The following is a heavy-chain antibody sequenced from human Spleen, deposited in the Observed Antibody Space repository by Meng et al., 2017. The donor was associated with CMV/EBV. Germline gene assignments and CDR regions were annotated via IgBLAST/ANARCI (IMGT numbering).Heavy chain of an antibody. CDR2: IYYSGST. J-gene: IGHJ6*02. D-gene: IGHD2-2*01. CDR3: ARDRAAIGYYYYAMDV. CDR1: GGSISSSSYY. V-gene: IGHV4-39*07. Sequence: SETLSLTCTVSGGSISSSSYYWGWIRQPPGKGLEWIGSIYYSGSTYYNPSLRSRVSISVDTSKKQFSLELSSVTAADTAIYYCARDRAAIGYYYYAMDVWGQGTTVTVSS.